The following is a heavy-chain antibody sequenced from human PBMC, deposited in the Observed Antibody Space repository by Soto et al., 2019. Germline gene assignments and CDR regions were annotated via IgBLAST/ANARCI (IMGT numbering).Heavy chain of an antibody. CDR1: GFTFSSYA. D-gene: IGHD3-22*01. CDR3: ARNCYYDRSGSSRGAFDI. J-gene: IGHJ3*02. Sequence: QVQLVESGGGVVQPGRSLRLSCAASGFTFSSYAMHWVRQAPGKGLEWVAVISFDGSKKYYADSVQGRFTISRDNSENTLNLQINSLRAEDTAVYYCARNCYYDRSGSSRGAFDIWGQGTMVTVSS. V-gene: IGHV3-30-3*01. CDR2: ISFDGSKK.